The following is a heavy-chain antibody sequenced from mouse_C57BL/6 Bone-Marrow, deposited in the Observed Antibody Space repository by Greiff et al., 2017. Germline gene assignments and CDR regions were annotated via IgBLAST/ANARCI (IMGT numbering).Heavy chain of an antibody. Sequence: EVQLQESGPGLVKPSQSLSLTCSVTGYSINSCYSWNWFRQFPGNKLEWMGYISYDGSNKYNPSLKNRISITRDTSKNQFFLKLNSVTTEDTATYYCARLVTTVVPYFDYWGQGTTLTVSS. J-gene: IGHJ2*01. CDR1: GYSINSCYS. D-gene: IGHD1-1*01. V-gene: IGHV3-6*01. CDR3: ARLVTTVVPYFDY. CDR2: ISYDGSN.